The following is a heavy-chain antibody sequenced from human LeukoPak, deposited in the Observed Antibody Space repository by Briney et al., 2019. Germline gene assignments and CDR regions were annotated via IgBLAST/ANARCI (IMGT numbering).Heavy chain of an antibody. CDR3: ATDQRWELPLNY. V-gene: IGHV3-15*01. Sequence: GGSLRLPCAASGFTLSYAWVSWVRQAPGKGREWGGRIKSKTDGGTTDYAAPVKGRFTISRDDSKDTLYLQMNSLKTEDTAVYYCATDQRWELPLNYWGQGTLVTVSS. D-gene: IGHD1-26*01. CDR2: IKSKTDGGTT. CDR1: GFTLSYAW. J-gene: IGHJ4*02.